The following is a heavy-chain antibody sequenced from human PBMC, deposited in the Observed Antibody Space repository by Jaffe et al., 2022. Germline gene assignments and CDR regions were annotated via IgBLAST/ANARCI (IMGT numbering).Heavy chain of an antibody. CDR2: IKQDGSEK. J-gene: IGHJ5*02. V-gene: IGHV3-7*05. CDR3: ARESKSDTRTMIVVVNKVDGYNWFDP. Sequence: EVQLVESGGGLVQPGGSLRLSCAASGFTFSSYWMSWVRQAPGKGLEWVANIKQDGSEKYYVDSVKGRFTISRDNAKNSLYLQMNSLRAEDTAVYYCARESKSDTRTMIVVVNKVDGYNWFDPWGQGTLVTVSS. CDR1: GFTFSSYW. D-gene: IGHD3-22*01.